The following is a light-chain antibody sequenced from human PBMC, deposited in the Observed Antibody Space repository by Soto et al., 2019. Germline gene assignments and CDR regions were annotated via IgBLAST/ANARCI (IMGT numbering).Light chain of an antibody. V-gene: IGKV1-9*01. Sequence: IRLPLSLSSVPATVGDRVTITCRASHNIAIYLAWYQQKPGEAPKLLIYAASTRKSGVPSRFSGSGSGTEFTLTISSLQAEDVATYYCQQYYSHPGAFGQGTKVDI. CDR1: HNIAIY. CDR3: QQYYSHPGA. CDR2: AAS. J-gene: IGKJ1*01.